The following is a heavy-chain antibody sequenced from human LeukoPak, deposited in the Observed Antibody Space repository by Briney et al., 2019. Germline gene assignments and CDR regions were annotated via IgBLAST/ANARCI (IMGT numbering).Heavy chain of an antibody. CDR2: INHSGST. D-gene: IGHD5-24*01. Sequence: GSLRLSCAASGFTFSSYVMHWVRQPPGKGLEWIGEINHSGSTNYNPSLKSRVTISVDTSKNQFSLKLSSVTAADTAVYYCARRRRDGYNYWGQGTLVTVSS. CDR1: GFTFSSYV. V-gene: IGHV4-34*01. CDR3: ARRRRDGYNY. J-gene: IGHJ4*02.